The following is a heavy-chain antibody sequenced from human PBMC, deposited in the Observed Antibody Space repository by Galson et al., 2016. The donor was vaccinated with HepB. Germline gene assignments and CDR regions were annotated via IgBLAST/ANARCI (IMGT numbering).Heavy chain of an antibody. J-gene: IGHJ4*02. CDR1: GFTFSSYG. CDR2: IWYDGSNK. CDR3: ARGLRFLEWFSDY. V-gene: IGHV3-33*01. D-gene: IGHD3-3*01. Sequence: SLRLSCAASGFTFSSYGMHWVRQAPGKGLEWVAVIWYDGSNKYYADSVKGRFTISRDNSKNTLYLQMNSLRAEDTAVYYCARGLRFLEWFSDYWGQGTLVTVSS.